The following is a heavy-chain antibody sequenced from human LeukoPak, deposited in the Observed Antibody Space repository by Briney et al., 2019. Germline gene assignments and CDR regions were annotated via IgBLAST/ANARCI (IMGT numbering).Heavy chain of an antibody. Sequence: HPGGSLRLSCVGSGFIFGSYAMHWVRQAPGKGLEWVAVISYDGSNKYYADSVKGRFTISRDNSKNTLYLQMNSLRAEDTAVYYCARAGVLLWFGELSSNFDYWGQGTLVTVSS. V-gene: IGHV3-30-3*01. CDR2: ISYDGSNK. CDR1: GFIFGSYA. J-gene: IGHJ4*02. D-gene: IGHD3-10*01. CDR3: ARAGVLLWFGELSSNFDY.